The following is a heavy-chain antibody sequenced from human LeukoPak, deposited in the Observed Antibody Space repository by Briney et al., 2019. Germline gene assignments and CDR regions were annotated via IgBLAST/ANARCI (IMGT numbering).Heavy chain of an antibody. J-gene: IGHJ5*02. D-gene: IGHD3-10*01. CDR1: GGSISSNNYY. CDR3: ARRGIGELLYYWFDP. V-gene: IGHV4-39*07. Sequence: SETLSLTCTISGGSISSNNYYWGWIRQPPGKGLEWIGSIYYSGSTYYNPSLKSRVTISVDTSKNQFSLKLSSVTAADTAVYYCARRGIGELLYYWFDPWGQGTLVTVSS. CDR2: IYYSGST.